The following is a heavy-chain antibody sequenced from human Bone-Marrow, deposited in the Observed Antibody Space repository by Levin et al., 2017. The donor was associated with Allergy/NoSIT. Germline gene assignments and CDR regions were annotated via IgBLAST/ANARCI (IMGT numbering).Heavy chain of an antibody. Sequence: GGSLRLSCAASGFTFRTYDMHWVRQATGKGLECVSTISTAADTYYPDSVRGRFTTTSDNAKNTLYLQKNGLSAGDTAVFYCARYNYAYDAFDIWGQRPMVTVSS. V-gene: IGHV3-13*01. CDR2: ISTAADT. CDR3: ARYNYAYDAFDI. J-gene: IGHJ3*02. CDR1: GFTFRTYD. D-gene: IGHD3-10*01.